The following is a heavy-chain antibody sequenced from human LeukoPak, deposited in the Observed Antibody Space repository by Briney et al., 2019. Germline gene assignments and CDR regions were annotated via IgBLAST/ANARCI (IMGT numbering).Heavy chain of an antibody. CDR2: IWCDATNQ. D-gene: IGHD4-11*01. J-gene: IGHJ4*02. CDR1: GFTFSHYG. CDR3: VKDAQRGFDYSNSLQH. V-gene: IGHV3-33*06. Sequence: GWSLRLSCEASGFTFSHYGMHWVRQAPGKGLEWVAVIWCDATNQYYSDSVKGRFTISRDNFKRTVSLQMNSLRAEDTAVYYCVKDAQRGFDYSNSLQHWGQGSLVTVSS.